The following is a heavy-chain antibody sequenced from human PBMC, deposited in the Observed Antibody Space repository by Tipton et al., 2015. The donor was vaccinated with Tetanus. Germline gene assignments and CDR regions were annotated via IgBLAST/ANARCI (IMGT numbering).Heavy chain of an antibody. CDR1: GGSVSSGAYC. D-gene: IGHD1-1*01. V-gene: IGHV4-31*03. CDR3: ARGGDNLTFQRPTGRWFDP. Sequence: TLSLTCTVSGGSVSSGAYCWSWIRQHPGKGLESIGCISSRGSTYYNPSLTSRVSISVDTSKNQFSLKLTSVTAADTAIYCCARGGDNLTFQRPTGRWFDPWGHGTLVTVSS. J-gene: IGHJ5*02. CDR2: ISSRGST.